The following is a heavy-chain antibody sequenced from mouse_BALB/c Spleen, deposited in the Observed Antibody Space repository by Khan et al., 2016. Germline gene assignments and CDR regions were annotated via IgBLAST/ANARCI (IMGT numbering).Heavy chain of an antibody. D-gene: IGHD2-4*01. CDR3: ARDDQDYDAWFAS. J-gene: IGHJ3*01. CDR1: GFSLINSG. Sequence: QVQLKESGPGLVAPSQSLSITCTVSGFSLINSGVHWIRQPPGKGLEWLGVIWPGGSTDYTSALMSRLSITKDNSQNQVFLKMISLQTDDTAMDYCARDDQDYDAWFASWGQGTLVIVSA. CDR2: IWPGGST. V-gene: IGHV2-9*02.